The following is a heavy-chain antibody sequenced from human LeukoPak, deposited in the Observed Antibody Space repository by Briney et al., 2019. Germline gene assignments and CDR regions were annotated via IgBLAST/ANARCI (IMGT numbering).Heavy chain of an antibody. CDR3: AREDSGSYSTFDY. V-gene: IGHV3-30*04. Sequence: GGSLRLSCAASGFTFSSYAMHWVRQAPGKGLEWVAVVSYDGSNKYYADSVKGRFTISRGNSKNTLYLQMNSLRAEDTAVYYCAREDSGSYSTFDYWGQGTLVTVSS. CDR2: VSYDGSNK. D-gene: IGHD1-26*01. CDR1: GFTFSSYA. J-gene: IGHJ4*02.